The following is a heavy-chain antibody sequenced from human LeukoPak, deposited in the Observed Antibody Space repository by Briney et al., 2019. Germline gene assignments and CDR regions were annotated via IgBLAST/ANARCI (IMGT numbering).Heavy chain of an antibody. D-gene: IGHD1-26*01. CDR1: GFTVSSNS. Sequence: GGSLRLSCTVSGFTVSSNSMSWVRQAPGKGLEWVSFIYSDNTHYSDSVKGRFTISRDNSKNTLYLQMNSLRSDDTAVYYCARESHSGSYNEVDYWGQGTLVTVSS. CDR3: ARESHSGSYNEVDY. V-gene: IGHV3-53*05. J-gene: IGHJ4*02. CDR2: IYSDNT.